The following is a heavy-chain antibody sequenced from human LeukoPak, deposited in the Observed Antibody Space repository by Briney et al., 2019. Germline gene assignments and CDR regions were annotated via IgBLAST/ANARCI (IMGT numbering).Heavy chain of an antibody. CDR2: ISDSGGST. CDR3: AKDRSTSSILTGYPGK. CDR1: GLTFSNYA. V-gene: IGHV3-23*01. Sequence: GGSLRLSCAASGLTFSNYAMSWVRQAPGKGLEWVSGISDSGGSTYYADSVKGRFIIYRDNSKNTLYLQMNILRAEDTAVYYCAKDRSTSSILTGYPGKWGQGTLVIVSS. D-gene: IGHD3-9*01. J-gene: IGHJ4*02.